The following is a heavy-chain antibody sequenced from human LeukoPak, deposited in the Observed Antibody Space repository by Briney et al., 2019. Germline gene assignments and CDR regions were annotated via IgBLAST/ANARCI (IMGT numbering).Heavy chain of an antibody. J-gene: IGHJ4*02. CDR1: GYSFTSYW. D-gene: IGHD3-3*01. CDR2: IYPGDSDT. CDR3: ARQFAYYDFWSGYAF. Sequence: GESLKISRKGSGYSFTSYWIGWVRQMPGKGLEWMGIIYPGDSDTRYSPSFQGQVTISADKSISTAYLQWSSLKASDTAMYYCARQFAYYDFWSGYAFWGQGTLVTVSS. V-gene: IGHV5-51*01.